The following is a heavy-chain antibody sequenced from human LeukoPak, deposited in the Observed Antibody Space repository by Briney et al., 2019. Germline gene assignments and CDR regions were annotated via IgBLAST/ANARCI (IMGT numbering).Heavy chain of an antibody. J-gene: IGHJ5*02. CDR1: GYTFTSYY. V-gene: IGHV1-46*01. CDR3: ARQEDDWFDP. Sequence: GASVKVSCKASGYTFTSYYMHWVRQAPGQGLEWMGLINPSGGSTSYAQKFQGRVTMTTDTSTSTAYMELRSLRSDDTAVYYCARQEDDWFDPWGQGTLVTVSS. CDR2: INPSGGST. D-gene: IGHD2-15*01.